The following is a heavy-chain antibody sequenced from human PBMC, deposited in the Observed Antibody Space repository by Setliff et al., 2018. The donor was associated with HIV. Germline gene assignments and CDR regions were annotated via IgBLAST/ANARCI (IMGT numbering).Heavy chain of an antibody. J-gene: IGHJ4*02. CDR3: ARRGAVASPPPL. CDR1: GGPFSGFY. V-gene: IGHV4-34*01. D-gene: IGHD6-19*01. Sequence: SETLSLTCAVYGGPFSGFYYSWIRQAPGKGLEWTGEINPSGSTNYNPSLKSRVTISVDTSKYQVSLNLNSVTAADTAVYYCARRGAVASPPPLWGQGTLVTVSS. CDR2: INPSGST.